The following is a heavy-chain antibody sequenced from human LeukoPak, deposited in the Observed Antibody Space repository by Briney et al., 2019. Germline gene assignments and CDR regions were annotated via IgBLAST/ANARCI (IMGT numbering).Heavy chain of an antibody. CDR3: ARDGKWDYCSSTSCYSNFDY. Sequence: ASVKVSCKASGYTFTSYGISWVRQAPGQGLEWMGWISAYNGNTNYAQKLQGRVTMTTDTSTSTAYMELRSLRSDDTAVYYCARDGKWDYCSSTSCYSNFDYWGQGTLVTVSS. V-gene: IGHV1-18*01. J-gene: IGHJ4*02. CDR1: GYTFTSYG. D-gene: IGHD2-2*01. CDR2: ISAYNGNT.